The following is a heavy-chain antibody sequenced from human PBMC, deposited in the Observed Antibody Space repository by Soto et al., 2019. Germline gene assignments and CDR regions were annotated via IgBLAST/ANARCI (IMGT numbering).Heavy chain of an antibody. CDR1: GGSFSGYY. D-gene: IGHD6-13*01. CDR3: ARGGYSGLSY. V-gene: IGHV4-34*01. Sequence: QVQLQQWGAGLLKPMETLSLTCAVYGGSFSGYYWSWIRQPPGKGLEWTGEVNHSGSTNYNPSLKSRLTISVDTSKNQFSLKLSSVTAADTAVYYCARGGYSGLSYWGQGTLVTVSS. J-gene: IGHJ4*02. CDR2: VNHSGST.